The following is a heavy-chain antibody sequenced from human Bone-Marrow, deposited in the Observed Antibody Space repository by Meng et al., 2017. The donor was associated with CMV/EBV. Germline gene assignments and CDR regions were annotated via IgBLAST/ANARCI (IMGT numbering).Heavy chain of an antibody. CDR3: ARGVGTQDY. CDR2: INSDGSST. V-gene: IGHV3-74*01. CDR1: GFTFSSYW. D-gene: IGHD4-23*01. Sequence: GESLKISCAASGFTFSSYWMHWVRQAPGKGLVWVSRINSDGSSTSYADSVKGRFTISRDNAKNTLYLKMNSLRAEDTAVYYCARGVGTQDYWGQGTLVTVSS. J-gene: IGHJ4*02.